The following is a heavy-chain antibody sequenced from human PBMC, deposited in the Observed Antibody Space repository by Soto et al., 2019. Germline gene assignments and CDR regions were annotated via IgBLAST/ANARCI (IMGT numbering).Heavy chain of an antibody. Sequence: QVQLVQSGAEVKKPGASVKVSCKASGYTFTSYGISWVRQAPGQGLEWMGWISAYNGNTNYAQKVQCRVTMTTDPATSTAYMELRSLRSDDTAVYYCARDRRTIPFAAAGHFDYWGQGTLVTVSS. J-gene: IGHJ4*02. CDR2: ISAYNGNT. D-gene: IGHD6-13*01. CDR3: ARDRRTIPFAAAGHFDY. V-gene: IGHV1-18*01. CDR1: GYTFTSYG.